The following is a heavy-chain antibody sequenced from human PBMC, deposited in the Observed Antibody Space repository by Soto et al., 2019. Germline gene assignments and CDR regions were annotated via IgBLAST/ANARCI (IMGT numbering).Heavy chain of an antibody. J-gene: IGHJ4*02. CDR1: GFTFSSYW. CDR3: ARDGASSYCGGDCYPTVDY. D-gene: IGHD2-21*02. CDR2: INSDGSST. V-gene: IGHV3-74*01. Sequence: VGSLRLSCAASGFTFSSYWMHWVRQAPGKGLVWVSRINSDGSSTSYADSVKGRFTISRDNAKNTLYLQMNSLRAEDTAVYYCARDGASSYCGGDCYPTVDYWGQGTLVTVSS.